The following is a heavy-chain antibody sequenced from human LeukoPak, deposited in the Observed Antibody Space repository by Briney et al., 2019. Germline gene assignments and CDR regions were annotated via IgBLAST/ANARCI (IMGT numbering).Heavy chain of an antibody. J-gene: IGHJ4*02. V-gene: IGHV3-48*04. CDR3: ASQYMSSSGRRDY. D-gene: IGHD6-6*01. CDR2: ISSSSSTI. CDR1: GFTFSSYS. Sequence: GGSLRLSCAASGFTFSSYSMNSVSQAPGNWLEWVSYISSSSSTIYYADSVKGRFTISRDNAKKSLYLQMNSLRAEDTAVYYCASQYMSSSGRRDYWGQGTLVTVSS.